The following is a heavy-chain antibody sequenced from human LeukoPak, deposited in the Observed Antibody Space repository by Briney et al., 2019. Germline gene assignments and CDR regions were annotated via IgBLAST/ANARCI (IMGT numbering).Heavy chain of an antibody. CDR1: GGSISSYY. D-gene: IGHD5-24*01. Sequence: SETLSLTCTASGGSISSYYWSWIRQPPGKGLEWIGYIYYSGSTNYNPSLKSRVTISVDTSKNQFSLKLSSVTAADTAVYYCARLSPKRGDGYKKAFDYWGQGTLVTVSS. CDR2: IYYSGST. J-gene: IGHJ4*02. V-gene: IGHV4-59*12. CDR3: ARLSPKRGDGYKKAFDY.